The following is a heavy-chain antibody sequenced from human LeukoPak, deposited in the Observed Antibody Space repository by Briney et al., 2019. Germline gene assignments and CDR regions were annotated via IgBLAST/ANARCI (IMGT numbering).Heavy chain of an antibody. J-gene: IGHJ6*04. D-gene: IGHD3-3*01. CDR1: EFTLRGYW. CDR3: TRHENEVFGVAKTDV. CDR2: ITEEGTSV. V-gene: IGHV3-74*03. Sequence: GGSLRLSCTGSEFTLRGYWMHWVRQAPGKGLEWLLHITEEGTSVSYADSVKGRFTISRDNAKNTLYLQMNSLKTEDTAVYYCTRHENEVFGVAKTDVWGKGTTVTVSS.